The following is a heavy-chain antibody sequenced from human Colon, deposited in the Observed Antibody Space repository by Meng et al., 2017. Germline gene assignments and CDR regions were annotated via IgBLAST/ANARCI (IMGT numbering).Heavy chain of an antibody. CDR1: GGSRSSNYW. CDR3: ARIDYGGNGIEKYFFDY. J-gene: IGHJ4*02. Sequence: QVQRRGSGPGLVKPSGTRSLTCAVSGGSRSSNYWWSWVRQSPKKGLEWIGEIHHGGTTNYNPSLKSRVTISVDTSNNQFSLKLSSVTAADTAVYYCARIDYGGNGIEKYFFDYWGQGTLVTVS. D-gene: IGHD4-23*01. V-gene: IGHV4-4*02. CDR2: IHHGGTT.